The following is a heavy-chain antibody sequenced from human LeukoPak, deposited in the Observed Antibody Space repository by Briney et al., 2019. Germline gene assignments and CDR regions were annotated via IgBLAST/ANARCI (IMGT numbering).Heavy chain of an antibody. Sequence: SETLSLTCTVSGGSISSGGYYWSWIRQHPGKGLERIGYIYYSGSTYYNPSLKGRVTISVDTSKNQFSLKLSSVTAADTAVYYCARAIHYRVGYFDYWGQGTLVTVSS. CDR1: GGSISSGGYY. V-gene: IGHV4-31*03. J-gene: IGHJ4*02. CDR2: IYYSGST. CDR3: ARAIHYRVGYFDY. D-gene: IGHD1-26*01.